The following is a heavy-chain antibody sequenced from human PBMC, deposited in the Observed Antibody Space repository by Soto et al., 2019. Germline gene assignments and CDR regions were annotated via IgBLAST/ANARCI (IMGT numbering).Heavy chain of an antibody. CDR2: IYYSGST. V-gene: IGHV4-59*01. Sequence: ASETLSLTCTVSGGSISSYYWSWIRQPPGKGLEWIGYIYYSGSTNYNPSLKSRVTISVDTSKNQFSLKLGSVTAADTAVYYCAREGQQYYGMDVWGQGTTVTVSS. CDR1: GGSISSYY. CDR3: AREGQQYYGMDV. D-gene: IGHD6-13*01. J-gene: IGHJ6*02.